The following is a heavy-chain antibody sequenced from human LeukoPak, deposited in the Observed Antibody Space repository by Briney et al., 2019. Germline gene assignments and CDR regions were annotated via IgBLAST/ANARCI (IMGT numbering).Heavy chain of an antibody. D-gene: IGHD3-3*01. Sequence: PGGSLRLSCAASGFTFSSYSMNWVRQAPGKGLEWVSAISGSGGSTYYADSVKGRFTISRDNSKNTLYLQMNSLRAEDTAVYYCAKAKGDSYYYYGMDVWGQGTTVTVSS. V-gene: IGHV3-23*01. CDR2: ISGSGGST. CDR3: AKAKGDSYYYYGMDV. CDR1: GFTFSSYS. J-gene: IGHJ6*02.